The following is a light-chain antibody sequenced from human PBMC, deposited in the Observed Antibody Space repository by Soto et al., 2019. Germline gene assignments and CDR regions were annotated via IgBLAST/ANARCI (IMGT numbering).Light chain of an antibody. CDR1: QSISNW. CDR2: KAS. Sequence: DIQMTQSPSTLSASVGDTVTITCRASQSISNWLAWYQQKPGKAPKVLIYKASNLGSGVQSRFSGNGSGTELALTISSQQPDDFATYYCEQYNSLSHTFGQETKREIK. V-gene: IGKV1-5*03. J-gene: IGKJ2*01. CDR3: EQYNSLSHT.